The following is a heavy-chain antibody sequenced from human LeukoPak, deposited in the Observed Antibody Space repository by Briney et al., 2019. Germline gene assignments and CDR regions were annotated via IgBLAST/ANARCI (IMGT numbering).Heavy chain of an antibody. Sequence: SETLSLTCTVSGGSISSGGYYWSWIRQPPGKGLEWIGYIYHSGSTYYNPSLKSRVTISVDRSKNQFSLKLSSVTAADTAVYYCAKYQLQVGYYYYMDVWGKGTTVTVSS. V-gene: IGHV4-30-2*01. D-gene: IGHD2-2*01. CDR2: IYHSGST. CDR3: AKYQLQVGYYYYMDV. J-gene: IGHJ6*03. CDR1: GGSISSGGYY.